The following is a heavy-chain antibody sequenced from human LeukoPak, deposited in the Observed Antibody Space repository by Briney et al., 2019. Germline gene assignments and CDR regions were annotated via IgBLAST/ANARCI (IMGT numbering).Heavy chain of an antibody. V-gene: IGHV4-34*01. D-gene: IGHD4-17*01. CDR2: INHSGYT. J-gene: IGHJ4*02. CDR1: GVSFNDYY. CDR3: TRMTTGHDY. Sequence: TSETLSLTCAVSGVSFNDYYWSWVRQTPGKGLEWIGGINHSGYTNDSPSLKSRVTISIDTSRKQFSLNLRSVTVADTGIYYCTRMTTGHDYWGQGTLVTVSS.